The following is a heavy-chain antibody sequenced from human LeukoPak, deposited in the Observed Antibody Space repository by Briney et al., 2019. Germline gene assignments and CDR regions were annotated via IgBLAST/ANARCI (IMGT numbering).Heavy chain of an antibody. CDR3: ARGSLLGLLWFGETKSPFDY. CDR1: GGSISSYY. V-gene: IGHV4-59*12. Sequence: SETLSLTCTVSGGSISSYYWSWIRQPPGKGLEWIGYIYYSGSTNYNPSLKSRVTISVDTSKNQFSLKLSSVTAADTAVYYCARGSLLGLLWFGETKSPFDYWGQGTLVTVSS. CDR2: IYYSGST. J-gene: IGHJ4*02. D-gene: IGHD3-10*01.